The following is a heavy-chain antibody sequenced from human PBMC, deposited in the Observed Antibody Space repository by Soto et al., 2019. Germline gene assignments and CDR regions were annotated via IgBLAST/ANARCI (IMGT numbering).Heavy chain of an antibody. CDR1: AGTFSSYA. J-gene: IGHJ4*02. CDR3: ARGDYGGNSDFLSN. CDR2: ISVYNGNT. Sequence: ASVKISCKASAGTFSSYAISWVRQAPGQGLEWMGWISVYNGNTNYAQKFQGRVTMTTDTSTSTAYMELRSLRSDDTAIYYCARGDYGGNSDFLSNWGQGTLVTVSS. V-gene: IGHV1-18*01. D-gene: IGHD4-17*01.